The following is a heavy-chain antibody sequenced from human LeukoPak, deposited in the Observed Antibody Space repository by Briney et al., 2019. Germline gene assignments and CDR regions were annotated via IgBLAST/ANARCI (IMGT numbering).Heavy chain of an antibody. CDR2: INHSGST. CDR3: ARRMTYYYGSGSYWRYNWFDP. V-gene: IGHV4-34*01. J-gene: IGHJ5*02. D-gene: IGHD3-10*01. Sequence: SETLSLTCAVYGGSFSGYYWSWIRQPPGKGLEWIGEINHSGSTNYNPSLKSRVIIPVDTSKNQFSLKLSSVTAADTAVYYCARRMTYYYGSGSYWRYNWFDPWGQGTLVTVSS. CDR1: GGSFSGYY.